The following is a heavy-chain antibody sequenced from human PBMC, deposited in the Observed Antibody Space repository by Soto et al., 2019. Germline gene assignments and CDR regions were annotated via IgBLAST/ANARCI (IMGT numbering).Heavy chain of an antibody. CDR3: ARGGWFDP. Sequence: LETLSLTCTVSGGSISRYYWSWIRQPAGKGLEWIGRIYENGDTNYNPSLKSRVTMSIDTSKNQFSLKMRSLTAADTAVYFCARGGWFDPWGQGALVTVS. CDR1: GGSISRYY. J-gene: IGHJ5*02. CDR2: IYENGDT. V-gene: IGHV4-4*07.